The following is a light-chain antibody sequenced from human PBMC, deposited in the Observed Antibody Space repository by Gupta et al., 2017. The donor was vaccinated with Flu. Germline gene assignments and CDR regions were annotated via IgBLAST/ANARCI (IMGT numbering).Light chain of an antibody. V-gene: IGKV3-11*01. J-gene: IGKJ5*01. CDR1: QSVSSY. Sequence: EIVFTQSRATLSLSPGERATLSCRASQSVSSYLAWYQQKPGQAPRLLIYDASNRATGIPARFSGSGSGTDFTLTISSLEPEDFAVYYCQQRSNWPLITFGQGTRLEIK. CDR2: DAS. CDR3: QQRSNWPLIT.